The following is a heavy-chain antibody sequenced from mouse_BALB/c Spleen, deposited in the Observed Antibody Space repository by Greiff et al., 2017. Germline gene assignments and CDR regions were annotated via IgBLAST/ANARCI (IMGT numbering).Heavy chain of an antibody. CDR3: ARSTTATPSDY. CDR1: GYTFTSYW. V-gene: IGHV1-69*02. J-gene: IGHJ2*01. CDR2: IDPSDSYT. D-gene: IGHD1-2*01. Sequence: QVQLQQPGAELVKPGASVKLSCKASGYTFTSYWMHWVKQRPGQGLEWIGEIDPSDSYTNYNQKFKGKATLTVDKSSSTAYMQLSSLTSEDSAVYYCARSTTATPSDYWGQGTTLTVSS.